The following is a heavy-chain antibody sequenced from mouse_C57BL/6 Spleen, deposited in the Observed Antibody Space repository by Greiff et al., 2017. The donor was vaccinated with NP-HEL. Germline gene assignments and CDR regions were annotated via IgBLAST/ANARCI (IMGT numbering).Heavy chain of an antibody. CDR1: GYAFSSSW. CDR2: IYPGDGDT. CDR3: ARFELTGTWGFAY. D-gene: IGHD4-1*01. V-gene: IGHV1-82*01. Sequence: VQLQQSGPELVKPGASVKISCKASGYAFSSSWMNWVKQRPGKGLEWIGRIYPGDGDTNYNGKFKGKATLTADKSSSTAYMQLSSLTSEDSAVYFCARFELTGTWGFAYWGQGTLVTVSA. J-gene: IGHJ3*01.